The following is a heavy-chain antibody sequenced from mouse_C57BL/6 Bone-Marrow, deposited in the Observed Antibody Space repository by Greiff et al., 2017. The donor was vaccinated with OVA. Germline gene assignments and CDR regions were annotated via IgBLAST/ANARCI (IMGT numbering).Heavy chain of an antibody. D-gene: IGHD1-1*01. V-gene: IGHV1-82*01. CDR1: GYAFSSSW. CDR3: ARSLYYGSSYGEAMDY. Sequence: QVQLQQSGPELVKPGASVKISCKASGYAFSSSWMNWVKQRPGKGLEWIGRIYPGDGDTNYNGKFKGKATLTADKSSSTAYMQLSSLTSEDSAVYFCARSLYYGSSYGEAMDYWGQGTSVTVSS. J-gene: IGHJ4*01. CDR2: IYPGDGDT.